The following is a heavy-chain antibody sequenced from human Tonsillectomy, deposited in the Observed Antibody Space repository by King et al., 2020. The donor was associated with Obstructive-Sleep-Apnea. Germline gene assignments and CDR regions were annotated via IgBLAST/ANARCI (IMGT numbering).Heavy chain of an antibody. V-gene: IGHV1-46*01. CDR1: GYTFTSYY. CDR2: INPSGGST. D-gene: IGHD3-22*01. Sequence: QLVQSGAEVKKPGASVKVSCKASGYTFTSYYMHWVRQAPGQGLEWMGIINPSGGSTSYAQKFQGRVTMTRDTSTSTVYMGLSSLRSEDTAVYYCARSPQRITMIVVVTEYDYWGQGTLVTVSS. J-gene: IGHJ4*02. CDR3: ARSPQRITMIVVVTEYDY.